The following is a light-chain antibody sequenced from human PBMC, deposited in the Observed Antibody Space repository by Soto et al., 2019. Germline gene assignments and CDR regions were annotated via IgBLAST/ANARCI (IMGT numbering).Light chain of an antibody. J-gene: IGKJ5*01. V-gene: IGKV3D-15*01. CDR2: GAS. CDR3: PQYNNWPPRT. CDR1: QSVSSN. Sequence: EIVMTQSPATLSVSPGERATLSCRASQSVSSNLAWYQQKPGQAPRLLIYGASTRATGIPARFSGSGSGTEFTLTISSLQSEDFAVYYCPQYNNWPPRTVGQGTRLESK.